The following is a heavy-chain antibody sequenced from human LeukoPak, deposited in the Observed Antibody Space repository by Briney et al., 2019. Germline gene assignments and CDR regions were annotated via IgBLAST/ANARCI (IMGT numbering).Heavy chain of an antibody. J-gene: IGHJ4*02. CDR2: IRSKIYGGTP. CDR1: GFNFGDYA. CDR3: TRDQTPYY. V-gene: IGHV3-49*04. Sequence: GGSLRLSCTTSGFNFGDYAMTWVRQAPGKGLEWVGFIRSKIYGGTPEYAASVKGRFTISRDDSKGVAYLQMNSLKTEDTAVYYCTRDQTPYYWGQGTLVTVSS.